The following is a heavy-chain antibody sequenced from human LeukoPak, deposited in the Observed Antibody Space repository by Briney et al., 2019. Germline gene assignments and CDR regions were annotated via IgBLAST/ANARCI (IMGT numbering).Heavy chain of an antibody. J-gene: IGHJ6*04. V-gene: IGHV3-48*04. CDR1: GFAFSSYS. CDR2: ISSSGSTI. CDR3: AELGITMIGGV. Sequence: GGSLRLSCAASGFAFSSYSMNWVRQAPGKELEWVSYISSSGSTIYYADSVKGRFTISRDNAKNSLYLQMNSLRAEDTAVYYYAELGITMIGGVWGKGTTVTISS. D-gene: IGHD3-10*02.